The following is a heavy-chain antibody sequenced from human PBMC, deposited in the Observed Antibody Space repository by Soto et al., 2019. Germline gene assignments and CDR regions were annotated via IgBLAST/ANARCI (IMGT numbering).Heavy chain of an antibody. CDR1: GGSISSGGYY. J-gene: IGHJ4*02. CDR3: ATEVGSSSSYSFDY. D-gene: IGHD2-15*01. CDR2: IYYSGST. V-gene: IGHV4-31*03. Sequence: QVQLQESGPGLVKPSQTLSLTCTVSGGSISSGGYYWSWIRQHPGKGLAWIGHIYYSGSTYYNPSLTSRGTISVDTSKNQFSLKLSSVTAADTAVYYCATEVGSSSSYSFDYWGQGTLVTVSS.